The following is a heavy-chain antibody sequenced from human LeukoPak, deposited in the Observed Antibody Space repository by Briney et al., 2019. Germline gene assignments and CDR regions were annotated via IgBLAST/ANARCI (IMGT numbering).Heavy chain of an antibody. J-gene: IGHJ6*03. CDR2: ISGSGGST. CDR1: GFTFSSYG. D-gene: IGHD4-17*01. CDR3: AKSHGAYYYYYMDV. V-gene: IGHV3-23*01. Sequence: PSETLSLSCAASGFTFSSYGMSWVRQAPGKGLEWVSAISGSGGSTYYADSVKGRFTISRDNSKNTLYLQMNSLRAEDTAVYYCAKSHGAYYYYYMDVWGKGTTVTISS.